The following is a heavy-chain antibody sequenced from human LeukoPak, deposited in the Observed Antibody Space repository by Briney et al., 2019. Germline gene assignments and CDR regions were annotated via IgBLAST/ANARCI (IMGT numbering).Heavy chain of an antibody. CDR3: ARSLYDLDGSGHFQDY. V-gene: IGHV5-51*01. Sequence: PGESLKISCKGSGYSFTSYWIGWVRQMPGKGLEWMGIIYPGDSDTRYSPSFQGQVTISADKSISTAYLQWSSLKASDTAMYYCARSLYDLDGSGHFQDYWGQGTLVTVSS. CDR2: IYPGDSDT. J-gene: IGHJ4*02. D-gene: IGHD3-10*01. CDR1: GYSFTSYW.